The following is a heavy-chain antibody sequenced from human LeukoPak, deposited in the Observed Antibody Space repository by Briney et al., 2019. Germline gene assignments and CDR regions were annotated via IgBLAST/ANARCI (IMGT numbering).Heavy chain of an antibody. CDR1: GGTFSSYA. CDR3: ARVVNRRVYGGYYYYYYMDV. Sequence: ASVKVSCKASGGTFSSYAISWVRQAPGQGLEWMGRIIPIFGTANYAQKFQGRVTITTDESTSTAYMELSSLRSEDTAVYYCARVVNRRVYGGYYYYYYMDVWGKGTTVTVSS. D-gene: IGHD4-23*01. CDR2: IIPIFGTA. J-gene: IGHJ6*03. V-gene: IGHV1-69*05.